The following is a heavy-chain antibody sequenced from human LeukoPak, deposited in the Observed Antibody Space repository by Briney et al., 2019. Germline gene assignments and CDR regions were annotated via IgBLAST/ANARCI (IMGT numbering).Heavy chain of an antibody. Sequence: GVSLRLSCATSGINFIDSWMTWVRQAPGKWHEWVGRIKSKNYGWTTEYAAPVKGRFTISRDDSKNTLFLQMDSLKTEDTGVYFCAAENYWDLLHWGQGALVTVSS. CDR3: AAENYWDLLH. V-gene: IGHV3-15*01. D-gene: IGHD1-26*01. CDR2: IKSKNYGWTT. J-gene: IGHJ4*01. CDR1: GINFIDSW.